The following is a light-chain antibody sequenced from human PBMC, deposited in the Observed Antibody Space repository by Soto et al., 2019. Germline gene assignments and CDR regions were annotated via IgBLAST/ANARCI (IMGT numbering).Light chain of an antibody. V-gene: IGKV2-30*01. J-gene: IGKJ5*01. Sequence: DVVMTQSPLSLPVTLGQPASISCRSSQSLVYSDGNTYLAWSQQKPGQAPRPLIYGASNRATGVPDRFSGTGSGTDFTLTISRLEPEDFAVYYCHLYGTSPLFTFGQGTRLEIK. CDR3: HLYGTSPLFT. CDR2: GAS. CDR1: QSLVYSDGNTY.